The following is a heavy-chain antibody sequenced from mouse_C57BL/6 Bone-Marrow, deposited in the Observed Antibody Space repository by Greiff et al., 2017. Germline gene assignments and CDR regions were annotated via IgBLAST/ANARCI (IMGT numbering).Heavy chain of an antibody. Sequence: DVKLVESGGGLVQPKGSLKLSCAASGFSFNTYAMNWVRQAPGKGLEWVARIRSKSNNYATYYADSVKDRFTISRDDSESMLYLQMNNLKTEDTAMYYFVTPGTWFAYWGQGTLVTVSA. J-gene: IGHJ3*01. V-gene: IGHV10-1*01. CDR1: GFSFNTYA. D-gene: IGHD4-1*01. CDR3: VTPGTWFAY. CDR2: IRSKSNNYAT.